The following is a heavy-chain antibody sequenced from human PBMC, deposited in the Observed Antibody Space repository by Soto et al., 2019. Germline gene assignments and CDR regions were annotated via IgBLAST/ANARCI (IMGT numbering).Heavy chain of an antibody. CDR2: IYYSGST. D-gene: IGHD3-16*02. J-gene: IGHJ3*02. CDR3: ARRGDLHLGELSSHDAFDI. CDR1: GGSISSYY. Sequence: QVQLQESGPGLVKPSETLSLTCTVSGGSISSYYWSWIRQPPGKGLEWIGYIYYSGSTNYNPSLKSRVTISVDTSKNQFSLKLSSVTAADTAVYYCARRGDLHLGELSSHDAFDIWGQGTMVTVSS. V-gene: IGHV4-59*08.